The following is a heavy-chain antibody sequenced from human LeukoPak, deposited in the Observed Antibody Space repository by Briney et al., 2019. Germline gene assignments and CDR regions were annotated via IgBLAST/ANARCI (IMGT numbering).Heavy chain of an antibody. CDR2: IYTSGST. J-gene: IGHJ5*02. D-gene: IGHD3-22*01. CDR3: ARVSSDSSGFNWFDP. Sequence: PSETLSLTCTVSGGSISSYYWSWIRQPAGKGLEWIGRIYTSGSTNYNPSLKSRVTMSVDTSKNQFSLKLSSVTAADTAVYYCARVSSDSSGFNWFDPWGQGTLVTVSS. V-gene: IGHV4-4*07. CDR1: GGSISSYY.